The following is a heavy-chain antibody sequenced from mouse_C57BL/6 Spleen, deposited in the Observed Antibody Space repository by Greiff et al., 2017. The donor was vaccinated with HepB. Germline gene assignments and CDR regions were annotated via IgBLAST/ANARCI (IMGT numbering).Heavy chain of an antibody. D-gene: IGHD1-1*01. V-gene: IGHV5-4*01. CDR3: ARDPGHYYGSSWFAY. CDR2: ISDGGSYT. CDR1: GFTFSSYA. J-gene: IGHJ3*01. Sequence: EVKLVESGGGLVKPGGSLKLSCAASGFTFSSYAMSWVRQTPEKRLEWVATISDGGSYTYYPDNLKGRFTISRDNAKNNLYLQMSHLKSEDTAMYYCARDPGHYYGSSWFAYWGQGTLVTVSA.